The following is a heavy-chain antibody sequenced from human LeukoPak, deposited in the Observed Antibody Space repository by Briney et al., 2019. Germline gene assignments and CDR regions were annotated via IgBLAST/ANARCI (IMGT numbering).Heavy chain of an antibody. CDR3: ARWDRFHGV. CDR1: GFTFSTYS. V-gene: IGHV3-21*01. J-gene: IGHJ4*02. D-gene: IGHD1-14*01. Sequence: GGSLRRSCAASGFTFSTYSMNWVRQAPGQGLEWVSSISSSSTYIYYADSVKGRFTISRDNSKNSLYLQMNNLRAEDTAVYYCARWDRFHGVWGQGTLVTVSS. CDR2: ISSSSTYI.